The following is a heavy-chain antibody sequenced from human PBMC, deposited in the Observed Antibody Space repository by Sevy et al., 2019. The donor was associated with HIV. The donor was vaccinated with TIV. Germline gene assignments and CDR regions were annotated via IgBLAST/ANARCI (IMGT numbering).Heavy chain of an antibody. CDR3: ARDPRHYDFWSGSYYFDY. J-gene: IGHJ4*02. CDR2: ISASGGDT. D-gene: IGHD3-3*01. V-gene: IGHV3-23*01. Sequence: GGSLRLSCAASGFTFSTYAMSWVRQAPGKGLEWVSVISASGGDTFYADSGKGRFTISRDNSKNILYLQMNSLRAEDTAVYYCARDPRHYDFWSGSYYFDYWGQGTLVTVSS. CDR1: GFTFSTYA.